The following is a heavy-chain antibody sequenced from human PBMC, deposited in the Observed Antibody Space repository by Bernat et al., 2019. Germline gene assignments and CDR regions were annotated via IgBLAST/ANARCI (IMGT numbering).Heavy chain of an antibody. CDR3: ASIREGYCSGGSCLGDAFDI. J-gene: IGHJ3*02. CDR1: GFTFSSYS. D-gene: IGHD2-15*01. CDR2: ISSSSSYI. V-gene: IGHV3-21*05. Sequence: EVQLLESGGGLVQPGGSLRLSCAASGFTFSSYSMNWVRQAPGKGLEWVSYISSSSSYIYYADSVKGRFTISRDNAKNSLYLQMNSLRAEDTAVYYCASIREGYCSGGSCLGDAFDIWGQGTMVTVSS.